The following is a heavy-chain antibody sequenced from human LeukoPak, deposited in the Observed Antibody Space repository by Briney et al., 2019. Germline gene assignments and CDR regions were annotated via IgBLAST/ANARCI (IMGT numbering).Heavy chain of an antibody. CDR2: ISGSGGST. CDR1: GFTFSSYA. V-gene: IGHV3-23*01. J-gene: IGHJ5*02. CDR3: AKGPVLLWFGELFGWFDP. Sequence: GGSLRLSCAASGFTFSSYAMSWVRQAPGKGLEWVSAISGSGGSTYYADSVKGRFTISRDNSKNTLYLQMNSLRAEDTAVYYCAKGPVLLWFGELFGWFDPWGQGTLVTVSS. D-gene: IGHD3-10*01.